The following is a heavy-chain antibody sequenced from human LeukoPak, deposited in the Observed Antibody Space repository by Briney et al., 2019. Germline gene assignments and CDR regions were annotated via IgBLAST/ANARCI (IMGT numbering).Heavy chain of an antibody. D-gene: IGHD3-22*01. V-gene: IGHV5-51*01. J-gene: IGHJ3*02. Sequence: KVSRKASGYTFTSYAMHWVRQIPGKGLEWMGIIYPGDSDTRYSPSFQGQVTISADKSISTAYLQWSSLKASDTAMYYCARHWNYYDSSGPFYGAFDIWGQGTMVTVSS. CDR2: IYPGDSDT. CDR1: GYTFTSYA. CDR3: ARHWNYYDSSGPFYGAFDI.